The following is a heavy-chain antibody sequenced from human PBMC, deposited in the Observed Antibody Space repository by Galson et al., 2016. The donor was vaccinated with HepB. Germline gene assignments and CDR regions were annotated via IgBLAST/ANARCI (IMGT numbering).Heavy chain of an antibody. V-gene: IGHV1-2*04. J-gene: IGHJ6*03. D-gene: IGHD6-19*01. Sequence: SVKVSCKASGYTFTGYYIHWVRQAPGQGLEWMGWINPNTGGTNYAQKFQGWVTMTRDTSISTAYMELSRLRSDDTAVYYCARGGPIEVAGRYYYYMDVWGKGTTVTVSS. CDR2: INPNTGGT. CDR3: ARGGPIEVAGRYYYYMDV. CDR1: GYTFTGYY.